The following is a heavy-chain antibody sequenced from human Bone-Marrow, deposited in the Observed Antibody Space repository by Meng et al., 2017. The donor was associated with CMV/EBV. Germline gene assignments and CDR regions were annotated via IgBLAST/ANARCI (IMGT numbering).Heavy chain of an antibody. CDR1: GFTFSSYA. J-gene: IGHJ6*02. CDR2: IYSGGST. CDR3: ARETTALYYYYGMDV. Sequence: LSLTCAASGFTFSSYAMHWVRQAPGKGLEWVSVIYSGGSTYYADSVKGRFTISRDNSKNTLYLQMNSLRAEDTAVYYCARETTALYYYYGMDVWGQGTTVTVSS. D-gene: IGHD4-11*01. V-gene: IGHV3-53*01.